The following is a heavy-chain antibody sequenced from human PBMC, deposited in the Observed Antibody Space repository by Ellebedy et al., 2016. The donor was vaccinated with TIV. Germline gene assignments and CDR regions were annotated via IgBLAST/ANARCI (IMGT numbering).Heavy chain of an antibody. CDR3: ARKPPRPTEALDY. CDR2: ISGSGDHT. J-gene: IGHJ4*02. Sequence: GESLKISXAASGFTFSTYVFSWVRQAPGKGLEWVSTISGSGDHTFYVESVKGRFAISRDNSKNTLYLQMSSLRVEDTAVYYCARKPPRPTEALDYWGQGTLVTVSS. V-gene: IGHV3-23*01. CDR1: GFTFSTYV.